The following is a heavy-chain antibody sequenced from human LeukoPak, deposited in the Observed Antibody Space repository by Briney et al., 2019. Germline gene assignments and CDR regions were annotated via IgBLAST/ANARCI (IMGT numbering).Heavy chain of an antibody. CDR1: GFTFSSYA. Sequence: GGSLRLSCAASGFTFSSYAMHWVRQAPGKGLEWVAVISYDGSNKYYADSVKGRSTISRDNSKNTLYLQMNSLRAEDTAVYYCARVGSSGWYGYYYGMDVWGQGTTVTVSS. CDR3: ARVGSSGWYGYYYGMDV. D-gene: IGHD6-19*01. J-gene: IGHJ6*02. CDR2: ISYDGSNK. V-gene: IGHV3-30*04.